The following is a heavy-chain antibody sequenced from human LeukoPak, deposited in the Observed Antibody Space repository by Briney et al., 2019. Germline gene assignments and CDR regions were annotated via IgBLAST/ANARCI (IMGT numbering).Heavy chain of an antibody. CDR3: ARTTSGSLYYYYYYMDV. J-gene: IGHJ6*03. D-gene: IGHD1-26*01. CDR2: IFSNDEK. Sequence: SGPVLVKPTETLTLTCTVSGFSLSNARMGVSWIRQPPGKALEWLAHIFSNDEKSYSTSLKSRLTISKDTSKSQVVLTMTNMDPVDTATYYCARTTSGSLYYYYYYMDVWGKGTTVTVSS. CDR1: GFSLSNARMG. V-gene: IGHV2-26*01.